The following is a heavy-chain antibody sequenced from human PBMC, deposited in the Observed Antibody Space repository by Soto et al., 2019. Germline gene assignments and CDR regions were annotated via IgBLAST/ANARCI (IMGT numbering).Heavy chain of an antibody. Sequence: SETLSLTCTVSGVSVSSGSYYCSWIRQPPWKGLEWIGYIYYSGSTNYNPSLKSRVTISVDTSKNQFSLKLSSVTAADTAVYYCARRQLERRVDPWGQGTLVTVSS. V-gene: IGHV4-61*01. CDR3: ARRQLERRVDP. CDR2: IYYSGST. J-gene: IGHJ5*02. D-gene: IGHD1-1*01. CDR1: GVSVSSGSYY.